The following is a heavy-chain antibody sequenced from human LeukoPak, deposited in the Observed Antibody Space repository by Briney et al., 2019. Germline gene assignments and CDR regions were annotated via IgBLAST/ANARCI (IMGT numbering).Heavy chain of an antibody. J-gene: IGHJ4*02. CDR1: GFTFDDYA. CDR2: ISWNSGSI. Sequence: GRSLRLSCAASGFTFDDYAMHWVRQAPGKGLGWVSGISWNSGSIGYADSVKGRFTISRDNAKNSLYLQMNSLRAEAKALYYCAKDKRYCSGGSCYRPLDHWGQGTLVPVSS. D-gene: IGHD2-15*01. V-gene: IGHV3-9*01. CDR3: AKDKRYCSGGSCYRPLDH.